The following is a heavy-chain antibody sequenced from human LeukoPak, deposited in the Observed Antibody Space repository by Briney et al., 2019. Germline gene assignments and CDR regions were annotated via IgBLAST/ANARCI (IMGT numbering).Heavy chain of an antibody. CDR3: ARDSGSLDAFDI. CDR1: GFTLSSYS. CDR2: VSSSSSTI. J-gene: IGHJ3*02. Sequence: QPGGSLRLSCAASGFTLSSYSMNWVRQAPGKGREWVLYVSSSSSTIYYADSVKGRFTISRDNAKNSLYLQMNSLRAEDTAVYYCARDSGSLDAFDIWGQGTMVTVST. D-gene: IGHD3-10*01. V-gene: IGHV3-48*01.